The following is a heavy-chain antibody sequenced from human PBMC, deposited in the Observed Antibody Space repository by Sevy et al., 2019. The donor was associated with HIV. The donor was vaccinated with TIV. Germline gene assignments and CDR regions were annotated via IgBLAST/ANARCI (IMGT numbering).Heavy chain of an antibody. V-gene: IGHV3-48*02. CDR2: ISSSSSTI. Sequence: GGSLRLSCAASGFTFSSYSMNWVRQAPGKGLEWVSYISSSSSTIYYAASLKGRFTISRDNAKNSLYLQMNSLRDEDTAVYYCARDAMYYYDSSGYFDYWGQGTLVTVSS. CDR3: ARDAMYYYDSSGYFDY. D-gene: IGHD3-22*01. J-gene: IGHJ4*02. CDR1: GFTFSSYS.